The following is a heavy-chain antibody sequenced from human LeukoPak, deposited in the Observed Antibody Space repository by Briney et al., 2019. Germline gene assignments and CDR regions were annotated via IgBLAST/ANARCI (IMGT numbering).Heavy chain of an antibody. CDR3: AKGLDIVVVPAAMCFDY. J-gene: IGHJ4*02. Sequence: PGGSLRLSCAASGFTFSSYGMHWVRQAPGKGLEWVSAISGSGGSTYYADSVKGRFTISRDNSKNTLYLQMNSLRAEDTAVYYCAKGLDIVVVPAAMCFDYWGQGTLVTVSS. CDR1: GFTFSSYG. CDR2: ISGSGGST. D-gene: IGHD2-2*01. V-gene: IGHV3-23*01.